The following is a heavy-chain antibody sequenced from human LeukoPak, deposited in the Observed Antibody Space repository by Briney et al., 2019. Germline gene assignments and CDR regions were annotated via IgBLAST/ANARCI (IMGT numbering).Heavy chain of an antibody. CDR3: AKDGTSYYYIYY. V-gene: IGHV3-30*02. CDR2: IRYDGSNT. CDR1: GFTFNNYG. D-gene: IGHD2/OR15-2a*01. J-gene: IGHJ4*02. Sequence: GSLRLSCAASGFTFNNYGMHWVRQAPGKGLEWLAFIRYDGSNTYHADSVKGRFTVSRDDSKNTLYLQMNSLRGDDTAVYYCAKDGTSYYYIYYWGQGTLVTVSS.